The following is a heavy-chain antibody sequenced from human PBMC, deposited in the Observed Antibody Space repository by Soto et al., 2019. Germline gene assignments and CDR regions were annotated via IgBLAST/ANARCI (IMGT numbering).Heavy chain of an antibody. Sequence: PSVKVSCKASGYTFTGYCMHWVRQAPGQGLEWMGWINPNSGGTNYAQKFQGRVTMTRDTSISTAYMELSRLRSDDTAVYYCAGSIAAAGDNWFDPWGQGTLVTVSS. J-gene: IGHJ5*02. CDR1: GYTFTGYC. CDR2: INPNSGGT. CDR3: AGSIAAAGDNWFDP. D-gene: IGHD6-13*01. V-gene: IGHV1-2*02.